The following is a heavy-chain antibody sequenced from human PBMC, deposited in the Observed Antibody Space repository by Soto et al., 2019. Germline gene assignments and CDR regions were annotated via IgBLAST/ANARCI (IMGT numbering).Heavy chain of an antibody. D-gene: IGHD2-15*01. J-gene: IGHJ4*02. CDR3: ARGGPCSGGSCYTAYYFDY. CDR1: GFTFSSYA. Sequence: VQLVESGGGLVQPGGSLRLSCVASGFTFSSYAMHWVRQAPGKGLEWVAVISYDGSNKYYADSVKGRFTISRDNSKNTLYLQMNSLRAEDTAVYYCARGGPCSGGSCYTAYYFDYWGQGTLVTVSS. CDR2: ISYDGSNK. V-gene: IGHV3-30-3*01.